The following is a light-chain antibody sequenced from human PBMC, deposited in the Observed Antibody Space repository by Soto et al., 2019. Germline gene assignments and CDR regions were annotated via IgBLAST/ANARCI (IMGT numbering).Light chain of an antibody. CDR2: GAS. V-gene: IGKV3-15*01. CDR3: QQYNNWPPIT. J-gene: IGKJ5*01. CDR1: QSVSNY. Sequence: EIVLTQSPATLSLSPGERATLSCRASQSVSNYLSWYQQKPGLAPRLLMYGASTRATGIPARFSGSGSGTEFTLTISGLQSEDFAVYYCQQYNNWPPITFGQGTRLEI.